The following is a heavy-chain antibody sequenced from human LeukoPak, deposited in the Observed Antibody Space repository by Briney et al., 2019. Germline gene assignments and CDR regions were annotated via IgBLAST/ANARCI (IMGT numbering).Heavy chain of an antibody. CDR1: GFTFSSYW. J-gene: IGHJ4*02. V-gene: IGHV3-74*01. Sequence: GGSLRLSCAASGFTFSSYWMHWVRQAPGKGLVWVSGINSDGTSPIYADSVKGRFTISRDNAKKTLYLQMNSLRAEDTAVYYCARDRGGYNWALDYWGQGTLVTVSS. D-gene: IGHD5-24*01. CDR3: ARDRGGYNWALDY. CDR2: INSDGTSP.